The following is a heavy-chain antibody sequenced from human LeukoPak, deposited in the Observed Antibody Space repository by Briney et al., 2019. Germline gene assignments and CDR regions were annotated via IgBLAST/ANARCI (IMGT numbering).Heavy chain of an antibody. D-gene: IGHD6-19*01. CDR3: AKDTSAVAGPFDY. V-gene: IGHV3-9*01. CDR2: ISWNSGSI. Sequence: GISWNSGSIGYADSVKGRFTISRDNAKNSLYLQMNSLRAEDTALYYCAKDTSAVAGPFDYWGQGTLVTVSS. J-gene: IGHJ4*02.